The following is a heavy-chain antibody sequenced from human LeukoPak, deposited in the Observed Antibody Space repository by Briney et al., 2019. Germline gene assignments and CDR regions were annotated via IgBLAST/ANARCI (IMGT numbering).Heavy chain of an antibody. D-gene: IGHD2-8*02. CDR2: IGGDGRT. CDR1: GFTVSTNA. Sequence: PGGSLRLSCAASGFTVSTNAMSWVRQAPGRGLEWVSGIGGDGRTHYADSVRGRFSIFRDNSKNTVYLRMNSLRDDDTAVYHCAKDLSWWAAVDFWGQGMLVTVSS. J-gene: IGHJ4*02. CDR3: AKDLSWWAAVDF. V-gene: IGHV3-23*01.